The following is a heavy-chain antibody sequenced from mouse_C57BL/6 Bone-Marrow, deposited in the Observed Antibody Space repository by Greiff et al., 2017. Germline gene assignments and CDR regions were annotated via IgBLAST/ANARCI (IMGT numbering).Heavy chain of an antibody. CDR3: ARRDYYAMDY. CDR1: GFTFSSYG. J-gene: IGHJ4*01. CDR2: ISSGGSYT. Sequence: EVKLQESGGDLVKPGGSLKLSCAASGFTFSSYGMSWVRQTPDKRLEWVATISSGGSYTYYPDSVKGRFTISRDNAKNTLYLQMSSLKSEDTAMYYCARRDYYAMDYWGQGTSVTVSS. V-gene: IGHV5-6*02.